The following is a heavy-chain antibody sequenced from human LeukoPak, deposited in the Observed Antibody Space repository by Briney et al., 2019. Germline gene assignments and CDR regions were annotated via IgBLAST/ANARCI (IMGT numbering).Heavy chain of an antibody. CDR3: AKDQSGGSHHFED. V-gene: IGHV3-23*01. D-gene: IGHD2-15*01. J-gene: IGHJ4*02. CDR2: ISGGGGST. CDR1: GFTFSSYA. Sequence: GGSLRLSCAVSGFTFSSYAMSWVRQAPGKGLEWVSIISGGGGSTYYADPVKGRFAISRDNSKNTLYLQMNNLRAEDTAVYYCAKDQSGGSHHFEDWAEGTLVTVSS.